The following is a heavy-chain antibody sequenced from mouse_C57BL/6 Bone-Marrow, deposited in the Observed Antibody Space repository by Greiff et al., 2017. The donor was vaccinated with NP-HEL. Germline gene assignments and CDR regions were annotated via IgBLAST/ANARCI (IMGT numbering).Heavy chain of an antibody. CDR3: ARRSQLRLRPCYYAMDY. J-gene: IGHJ4*01. D-gene: IGHD3-2*02. V-gene: IGHV1-61*01. Sequence: QVQLQQPGAELVRPGSSVKLSCKASGYTFTSYWMDWVKQRPGQGLEWIGNIYPSDSETHYNQKFKDKATLTGDKSSSTAYMQLSSLTSDDSAVYYGARRSQLRLRPCYYAMDYWGQGTSVTVSS. CDR2: IYPSDSET. CDR1: GYTFTSYW.